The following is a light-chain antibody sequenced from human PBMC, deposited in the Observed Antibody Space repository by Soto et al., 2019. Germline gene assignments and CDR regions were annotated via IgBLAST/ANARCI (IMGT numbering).Light chain of an antibody. CDR3: CSYAGSSTYVV. J-gene: IGLJ2*01. Sequence: QSALTQPASVSGSPGQSITISCTGTSSDVGSYNLVSWYQQHPGKAPKLMIYEGSTRPSGVSNRLSGSKSGNTASLTISGLQAEDEAAYYCCSYAGSSTYVVFGGGTQLTVL. V-gene: IGLV2-23*01. CDR1: SSDVGSYNL. CDR2: EGS.